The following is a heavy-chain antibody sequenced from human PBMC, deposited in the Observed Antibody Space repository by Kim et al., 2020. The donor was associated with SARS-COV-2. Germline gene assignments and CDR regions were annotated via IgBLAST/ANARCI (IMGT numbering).Heavy chain of an antibody. V-gene: IGHV3-11*05. J-gene: IGHJ3*02. Sequence: ADSVKGRFTISRDNAKNSLYLQMNSLRAEDTAVYYCARVYPGGKDAFDIWGQGTMVTVSS. D-gene: IGHD2-15*01. CDR3: ARVYPGGKDAFDI.